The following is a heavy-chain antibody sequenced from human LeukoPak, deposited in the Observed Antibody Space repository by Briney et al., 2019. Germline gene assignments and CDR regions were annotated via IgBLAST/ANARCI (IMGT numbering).Heavy chain of an antibody. Sequence: GGSLRLSCAASGFTFSSYDMNWVRQAPGKGLEWVSAISGSGGSTYYADSVKGRFTISRDNSKNTLYLQMNSLRAEDTAVYYCAKYFEYYYDSSGYSGAFDIWGQGTMVTVSS. D-gene: IGHD3-22*01. V-gene: IGHV3-23*01. CDR3: AKYFEYYYDSSGYSGAFDI. CDR1: GFTFSSYD. CDR2: ISGSGGST. J-gene: IGHJ3*02.